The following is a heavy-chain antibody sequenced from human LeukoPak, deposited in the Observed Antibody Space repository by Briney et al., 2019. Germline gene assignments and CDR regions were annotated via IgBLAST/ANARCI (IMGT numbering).Heavy chain of an antibody. Sequence: ASVTVSCKSSGYTFTIYGICWVRLPPGPGIEWMGWISAYNGNTNYAQKLQGRVTMTTDTSTSTAYMELRSLRSDGTAVYYCAATPIVCGLYSSSPAISGYCGQGTLVTASS. CDR1: GYTFTIYG. V-gene: IGHV1-18*01. D-gene: IGHD6-6*01. CDR3: AATPIVCGLYSSSPAISGY. J-gene: IGHJ4*02. CDR2: ISAYNGNT.